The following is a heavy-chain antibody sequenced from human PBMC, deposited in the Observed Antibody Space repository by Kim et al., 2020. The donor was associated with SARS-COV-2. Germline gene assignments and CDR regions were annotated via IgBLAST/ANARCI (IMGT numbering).Heavy chain of an antibody. D-gene: IGHD4-17*01. Sequence: GGSLRLSCAASGFTFSDYYMSWIRQAPGKGLEWVSYISSSGSTIYYADSVKGRFTISRDNAKNSLYLQTNSLRAEDTAVYYCASTDYGGPLDYWGQGTLVTVSS. J-gene: IGHJ4*02. V-gene: IGHV3-11*04. CDR1: GFTFSDYY. CDR2: ISSSGSTI. CDR3: ASTDYGGPLDY.